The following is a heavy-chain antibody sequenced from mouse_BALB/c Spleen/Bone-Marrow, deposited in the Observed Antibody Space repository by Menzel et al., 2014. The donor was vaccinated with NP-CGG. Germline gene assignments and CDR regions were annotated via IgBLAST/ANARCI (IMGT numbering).Heavy chain of an antibody. V-gene: IGHV1-54*01. CDR3: ARDKGAWFDY. Sequence: QVQLKQSGAELVRPGTSVKVSCKASGYAFTNYLIEWVKQRPGQGLEWIGVINPGSGGTNYNEKFKGKATLTADKSSSTAYMQLSSPTSEDSAVYYCARDKGAWFDYWGQGTLVTVSA. CDR1: GYAFTNYL. CDR2: INPGSGGT. J-gene: IGHJ3*01.